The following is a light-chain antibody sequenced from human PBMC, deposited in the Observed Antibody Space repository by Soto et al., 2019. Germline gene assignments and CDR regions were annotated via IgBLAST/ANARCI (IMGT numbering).Light chain of an antibody. J-gene: IGKJ1*01. CDR1: HSIDDKR. V-gene: IGKV3-20*01. CDR3: QSYGNSASWT. Sequence: EIVLTQSPGTLSLSPGEGTTLSCRASHSIDDKRLAWYQLRPGQAPRLLMSAVSRRATGIPDRFSGSGSRIDFTLTISRLEPEDFGVYYCQSYGNSASWTFGQGTKVEIK. CDR2: AVS.